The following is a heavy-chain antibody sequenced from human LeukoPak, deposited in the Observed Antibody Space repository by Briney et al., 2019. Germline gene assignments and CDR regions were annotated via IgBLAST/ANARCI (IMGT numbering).Heavy chain of an antibody. V-gene: IGHV1-69*04. Sequence: ASVKVSCKASGGTFSSYAISWVRQAPGQGLEWMGRIIPILGIANYAQKFQGRVTITADKSTSTAYMEPSSLRSEDTAVYYCARELLSVTMVRGVIISYFDYWGQGTLVTVSS. CDR3: ARELLSVTMVRGVIISYFDY. CDR1: GGTFSSYA. D-gene: IGHD3-10*01. J-gene: IGHJ4*02. CDR2: IIPILGIA.